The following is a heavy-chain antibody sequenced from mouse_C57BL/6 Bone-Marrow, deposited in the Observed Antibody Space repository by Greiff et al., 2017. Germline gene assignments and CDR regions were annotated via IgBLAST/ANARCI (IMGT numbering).Heavy chain of an antibody. J-gene: IGHJ4*01. CDR1: GFTFSDYY. CDR3: ARRDTTDAMDY. V-gene: IGHV5-12*01. D-gene: IGHD1-1*01. Sequence: DVKLVESGGGLVQPGGSLKLSCAASGFTFSDYYMYWVRQTPEKRLEWVAYISNGGGSTYYPDTVKGRFTISRDNAKNTLYLQMSRLKSEDTAMYYCARRDTTDAMDYWGQGTSVTVSS. CDR2: ISNGGGST.